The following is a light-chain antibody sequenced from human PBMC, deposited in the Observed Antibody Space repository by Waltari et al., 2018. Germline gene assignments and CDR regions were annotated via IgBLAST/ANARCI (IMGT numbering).Light chain of an antibody. Sequence: DIQMTQSPSSLSASVGDRVTITCRASRDITDSLAWYQQKPGRAPKVLLFDASSLQSGVPSRFIGSGSGTDFTLTNSSLQPEDFATYYCQHYYSTPRTFGRGTTVEIK. CDR2: DAS. CDR3: QHYYSTPRT. J-gene: IGKJ2*02. V-gene: IGKV1-NL1*01. CDR1: RDITDS.